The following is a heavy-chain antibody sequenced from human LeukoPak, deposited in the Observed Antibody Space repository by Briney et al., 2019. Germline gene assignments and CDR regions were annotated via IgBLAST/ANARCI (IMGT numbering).Heavy chain of an antibody. J-gene: IGHJ5*02. CDR1: GGSSSGYY. CDR3: ARGSSGWYSELNWFDP. D-gene: IGHD6-19*01. Sequence: SETLSLTCAVYGGSSSGYYWSWIRQPPGKGLEWIGEINHSGSTNYNPSLKSRVTISVDTSKNQFSLKLSSVTAADTAVYYCARGSSGWYSELNWFDPWGQGTLVTVSS. CDR2: INHSGST. V-gene: IGHV4-34*01.